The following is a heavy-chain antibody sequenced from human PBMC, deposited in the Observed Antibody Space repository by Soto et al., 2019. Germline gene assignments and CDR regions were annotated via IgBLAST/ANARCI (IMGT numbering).Heavy chain of an antibody. CDR1: GFTFSSYA. CDR3: AKGYCSGGDCYRALFDY. D-gene: IGHD2-15*01. J-gene: IGHJ4*02. CDR2: IRGSGDRT. Sequence: GGSLRLSCAASGFTFSSYAMSWVRQAPGKGLEWVSAIRGSGDRTYYADSVKGRFTISRDNSKNTVNLQMNSLRAEDTAVYYCAKGYCSGGDCYRALFDYWGQGTLVTVSS. V-gene: IGHV3-23*01.